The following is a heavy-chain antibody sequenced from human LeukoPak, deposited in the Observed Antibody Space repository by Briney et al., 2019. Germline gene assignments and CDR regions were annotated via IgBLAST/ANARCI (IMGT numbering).Heavy chain of an antibody. CDR2: IYYSGST. D-gene: IGHD3-10*01. V-gene: IGHV4-59*08. J-gene: IGHJ3*02. CDR1: GGSISSYY. CDR3: ARPQYYYGSGSYRGAFDI. Sequence: SETLSLTCTVSGGSISSYYWSWIRQPPGKGLEWIGYIYYSGSTNYNPSLKSRLTISVDTSKNQFSLKLSSVTAADTAVYYCARPQYYYGSGSYRGAFDIWGQGTMVTVSS.